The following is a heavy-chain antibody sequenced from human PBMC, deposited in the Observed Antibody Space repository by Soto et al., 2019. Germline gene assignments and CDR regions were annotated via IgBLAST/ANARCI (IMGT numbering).Heavy chain of an antibody. Sequence: QVQLVQSGAEVKKPGSSVKVSCKASGGTFSSYAISWVRQAPGQGLEWMGGIIPIFGTANYAQKFQGRVTITADESTSTAAMERSSLRSEDTAVYYCARDKWAPSNSVISGALPNWGQGTLVTVSS. CDR2: IIPIFGTA. D-gene: IGHD3-3*01. V-gene: IGHV1-69*12. CDR1: GGTFSSYA. J-gene: IGHJ4*02. CDR3: ARDKWAPSNSVISGALPN.